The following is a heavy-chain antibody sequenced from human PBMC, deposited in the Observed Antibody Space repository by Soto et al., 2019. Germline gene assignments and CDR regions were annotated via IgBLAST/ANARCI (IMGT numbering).Heavy chain of an antibody. D-gene: IGHD1-26*01. V-gene: IGHV3-72*01. CDR3: ARDLVSGSSRANWFDP. CDR2: SRNRSRSYST. Sequence: GSLRLSCAASGITVSDYYMDWVRQAPGKGLEWVGRSRNRSRSYSTEYADSVKGRFAISRDNAKNSLYLQMNSLRAEDTAVYYCARDLVSGSSRANWFDPWGQGTLVTVSS. CDR1: GITVSDYY. J-gene: IGHJ5*02.